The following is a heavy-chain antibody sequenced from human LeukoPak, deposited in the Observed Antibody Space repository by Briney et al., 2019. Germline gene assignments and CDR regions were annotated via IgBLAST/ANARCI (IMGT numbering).Heavy chain of an antibody. Sequence: SETLSLTCSVSGGSMSSYYWSWIRQSPGKGLEWIGYIYYSGSTNYNPSLKSRVTISVDTSKNQFSLKLSSVTAADTAVYYCARELMHGGATSWFDPWGQGTLVTVSS. J-gene: IGHJ5*02. V-gene: IGHV4-59*12. D-gene: IGHD1-26*01. CDR2: IYYSGST. CDR3: ARELMHGGATSWFDP. CDR1: GGSMSSYY.